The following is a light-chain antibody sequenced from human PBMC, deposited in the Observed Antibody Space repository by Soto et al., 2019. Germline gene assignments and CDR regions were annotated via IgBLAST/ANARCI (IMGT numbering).Light chain of an antibody. Sequence: EIVLTQSPATLSLSPGERATLSCRASQSVSSYLAWYQQKPGQAPRLLIYDASNRATGIPARFSGSGSGTDFTLTISSLETEDFAVYYCQQRSNWPLTFGGGTKVAIK. V-gene: IGKV3-11*01. CDR1: QSVSSY. CDR3: QQRSNWPLT. J-gene: IGKJ4*01. CDR2: DAS.